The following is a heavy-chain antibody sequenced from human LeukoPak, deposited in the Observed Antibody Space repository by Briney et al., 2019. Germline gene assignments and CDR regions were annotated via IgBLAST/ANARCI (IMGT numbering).Heavy chain of an antibody. CDR3: ARGSYDSSGSLDY. D-gene: IGHD3-22*01. V-gene: IGHV4-59*12. CDR1: GGSISSYY. Sequence: LSETLSLTCTVSGGSISSYYWSWIRQPPGKGLEWIGYIYYSGSTNYNPSLKSRVTISVDRSKNQFSLKLSSVTAADTAVYYCARGSYDSSGSLDYWGQGTLVTVSS. J-gene: IGHJ4*02. CDR2: IYYSGST.